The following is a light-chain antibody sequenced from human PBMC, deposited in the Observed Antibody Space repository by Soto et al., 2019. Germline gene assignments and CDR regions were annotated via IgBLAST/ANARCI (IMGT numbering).Light chain of an antibody. CDR1: QSLVYSDGNTY. V-gene: IGKV2-30*01. Sequence: DVDMTQSPLSLPVTLGQPASISCRSSQSLVYSDGNTYLSWFQQRPGQSPRRLIYEVSNRESGVPDRFSGSGSCTDFTLKISRVEAEDVGVYYCMQGTHWPWTFGQGTKVEIK. CDR3: MQGTHWPWT. CDR2: EVS. J-gene: IGKJ1*01.